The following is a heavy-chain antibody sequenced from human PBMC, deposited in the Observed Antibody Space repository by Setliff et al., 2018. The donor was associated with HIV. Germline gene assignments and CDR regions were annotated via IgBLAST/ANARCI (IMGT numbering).Heavy chain of an antibody. J-gene: IGHJ4*02. CDR2: IYYSGST. CDR1: GVSISSSSYY. V-gene: IGHV4-39*01. Sequence: SETLSLTCTVSGVSISSSSYYWGWIRQPPGKGLEWIGSIYYSGSTYYNPSLKSRVTISVDTSKNQFSLKLSSVTAADTAVYYCARQGGYSYGYPFDYWGQGTLVTVS. CDR3: ARQGGYSYGYPFDY. D-gene: IGHD5-18*01.